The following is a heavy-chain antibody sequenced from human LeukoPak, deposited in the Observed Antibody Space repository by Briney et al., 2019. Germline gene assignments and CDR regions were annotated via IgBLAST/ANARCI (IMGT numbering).Heavy chain of an antibody. CDR2: ISGSGNST. Sequence: GGSLRLSYAASGLTFSGSAMSWVRQAPGKGVEWVSLISGSGNSTYYADSVKGRFTISRDNSKNTLYLQMNSLRAEDTAVYYCAKVLVLVSANRYYFDYWGQGTLVTVSS. CDR1: GLTFSGSA. J-gene: IGHJ4*02. D-gene: IGHD2-15*01. CDR3: AKVLVLVSANRYYFDY. V-gene: IGHV3-23*01.